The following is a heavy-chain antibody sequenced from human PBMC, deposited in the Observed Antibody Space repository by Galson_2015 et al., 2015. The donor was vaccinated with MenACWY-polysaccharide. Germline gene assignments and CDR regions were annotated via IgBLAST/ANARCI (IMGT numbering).Heavy chain of an antibody. Sequence: SLRLSCAASRFTFSTYWMTWVRQAPGKGLEGVANIKPDGSQKNYVDSVKGRFTISRDNARDSLYLQINSLRVEDTAIYYCARGARWLDDWGQGSLVTVSS. V-gene: IGHV3-7*04. CDR1: RFTFSTYW. CDR3: ARGARWLDD. CDR2: IKPDGSQK. J-gene: IGHJ4*02. D-gene: IGHD2-15*01.